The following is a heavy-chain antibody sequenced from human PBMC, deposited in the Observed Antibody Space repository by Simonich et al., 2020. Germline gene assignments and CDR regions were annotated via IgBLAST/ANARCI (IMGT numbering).Heavy chain of an antibody. V-gene: IGHV1-2*02. Sequence: QVQLVQSGAEVKKPGASVKVSCKASGYTFTGYYMHWVRQAPGQGLECIRSINPNSGGTNYAQKHQGRVTMTRDTSISTAYMELSRLRSDDTAVYYCARGRIAAAGTYYYYYMDVWGKGTTVTVSS. CDR1: GYTFTGYY. CDR3: ARGRIAAAGTYYYYYMDV. D-gene: IGHD6-13*01. CDR2: INPNSGGT. J-gene: IGHJ6*03.